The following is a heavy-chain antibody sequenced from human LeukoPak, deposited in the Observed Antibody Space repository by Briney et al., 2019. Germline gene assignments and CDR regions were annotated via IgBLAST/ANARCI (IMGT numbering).Heavy chain of an antibody. CDR3: AREGYSGYDPTYYYYYYMDV. CDR1: GYTFTSYG. CDR2: ISAYNGNT. Sequence: ASVKVSCKASGYTFTSYGISWVRQAPGQGLEWMGWISAYNGNTNYAQKLQGRVTMTTDTSTSTAYMELRSLRSDDTAVYYCAREGYSGYDPTYYYYYYMDVWGKGTTVTVSS. J-gene: IGHJ6*03. V-gene: IGHV1-18*01. D-gene: IGHD5-12*01.